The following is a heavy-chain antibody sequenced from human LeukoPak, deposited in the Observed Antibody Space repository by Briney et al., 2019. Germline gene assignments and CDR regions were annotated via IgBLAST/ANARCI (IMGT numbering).Heavy chain of an antibody. J-gene: IGHJ4*02. CDR2: INHSGST. CDR1: GGSFSGYY. D-gene: IGHD3-22*01. Sequence: SETLSLTCAVYGGSFSGYYWSWIRQPPGKGLERIGEINHSGSTNYNPSLKSRVTISVDTSKNQFSLKLSSVTAADTAVYYCARQILYYYDSSGYYNYWGQGTLVTVSS. CDR3: ARQILYYYDSSGYYNY. V-gene: IGHV4-34*01.